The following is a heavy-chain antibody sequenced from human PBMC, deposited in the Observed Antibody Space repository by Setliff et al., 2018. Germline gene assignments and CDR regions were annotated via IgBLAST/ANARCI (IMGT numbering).Heavy chain of an antibody. CDR1: GGSISSGGYY. CDR2: IYYSGST. CDR3: ARAISGWYSAHYYYMDV. D-gene: IGHD6-19*01. Sequence: LSLTCTVSGGSISSGGYYWSWIRQHPGKGLEWIGYIYYSGSTYYNPSLKSRVTMSVDTSKNQFSLKLTSVTAADTAIYYCARAISGWYSAHYYYMDVWGKGTTVTVSS. V-gene: IGHV4-31*03. J-gene: IGHJ6*03.